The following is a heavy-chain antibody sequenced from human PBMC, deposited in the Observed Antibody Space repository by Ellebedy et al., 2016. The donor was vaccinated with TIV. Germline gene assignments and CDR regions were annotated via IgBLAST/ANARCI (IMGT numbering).Heavy chain of an antibody. CDR3: VREAGAFDI. V-gene: IGHV3-33*01. D-gene: IGHD3-10*01. Sequence: GESLKISCAASGFTFSNHVLHWVRQAPGKGLEWVALVWFDGSLQYYADSVRGRFSISRDNSKNTLVLQMHSLRAEDTAVYYCVREAGAFDIWGQGTMVTVSS. J-gene: IGHJ3*02. CDR1: GFTFSNHV. CDR2: VWFDGSLQ.